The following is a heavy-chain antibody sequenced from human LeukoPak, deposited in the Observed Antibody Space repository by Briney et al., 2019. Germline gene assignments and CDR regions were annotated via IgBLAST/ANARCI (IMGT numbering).Heavy chain of an antibody. CDR1: GGSITTGNW. Sequence: SETLSLTCAVFGGSITTGNWWNWVRQSPGKGLEWIGEIYPGGHTNYNPSFKSRVTISADTSKNQFSLKLNSLTTADTAVYYCTRGAGWLIDYWGQGILVTVSS. V-gene: IGHV4-4*02. J-gene: IGHJ4*02. CDR2: IYPGGHT. CDR3: TRGAGWLIDY. D-gene: IGHD3-16*01.